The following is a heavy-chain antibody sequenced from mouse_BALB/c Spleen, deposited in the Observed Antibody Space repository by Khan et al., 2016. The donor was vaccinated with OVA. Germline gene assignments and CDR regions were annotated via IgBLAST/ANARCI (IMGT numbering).Heavy chain of an antibody. CDR1: GYTFTSYD. CDR2: MFPGDGST. D-gene: IGHD2-14*01. V-gene: IGHV1-85*01. J-gene: IGHJ3*01. Sequence: QVRLQQSGAELVKPGASVKLSCKASGYTFTSYDINWVRQRPEQGLEWIGWMFPGDGSTKYNENFKGKATLTTDKSSSTAYMQLSRLPSEDSGAYFCARGGYGGFAYWGQGTLVTVSA. CDR3: ARGGYGGFAY.